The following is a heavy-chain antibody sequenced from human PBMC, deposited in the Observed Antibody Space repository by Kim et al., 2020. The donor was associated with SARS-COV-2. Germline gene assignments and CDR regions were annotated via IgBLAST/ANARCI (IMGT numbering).Heavy chain of an antibody. Sequence: GGSLRLSCAASGFAFRSHSMNWVRQAPGKGLEWVSSISGSSDYIYYADSVKGRFTISRDKAKNSLYLQMNSLRAEDTAVYYCARWSMTGNTWYYYFALDVWGEGTTVPVSS. D-gene: IGHD1-7*01. J-gene: IGHJ6*04. CDR3: ARWSMTGNTWYYYFALDV. CDR2: ISGSSDYI. CDR1: GFAFRSHS. V-gene: IGHV3-21*01.